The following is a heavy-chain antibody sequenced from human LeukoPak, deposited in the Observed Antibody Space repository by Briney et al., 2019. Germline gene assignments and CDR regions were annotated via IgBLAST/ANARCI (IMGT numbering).Heavy chain of an antibody. CDR3: ACRDLTSTWSFP. D-gene: IGHD6-13*01. V-gene: IGHV5-51*01. CDR2: IYPGDSRI. Sequence: GESLKISCQGFGYSFTSYWIGWVRQMPGKGMEWMGVIYPGDSRIRYNPSFQGQVTISVDKSISTAYLQWVSLKASDTALYYCACRDLTSTWSFPWGQGTLVTVSS. J-gene: IGHJ5*02. CDR1: GYSFTSYW.